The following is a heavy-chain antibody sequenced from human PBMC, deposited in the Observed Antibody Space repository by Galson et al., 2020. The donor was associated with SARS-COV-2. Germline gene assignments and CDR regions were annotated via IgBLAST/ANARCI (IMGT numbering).Heavy chain of an antibody. D-gene: IGHD4-17*01. CDR3: ARLHYVEEAAEAFDI. CDR2: ISHSGGT. V-gene: IGHV4-30-2*01. J-gene: IGHJ3*02. CDR1: GTSISSGSYS. Sequence: SETLSLTCAVSGTSISSGSYSWNWIRQPPGKGLEWIGYISHSGGTYYNPSLKSRVTISGDRYKNQFSVRLSSVTAANTTVYYCARLHYVEEAAEAFDIWGPVTRFTV.